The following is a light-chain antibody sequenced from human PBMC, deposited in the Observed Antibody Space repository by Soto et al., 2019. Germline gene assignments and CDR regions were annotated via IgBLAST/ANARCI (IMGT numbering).Light chain of an antibody. CDR3: QQCNDWPWT. V-gene: IGKV3-15*01. Sequence: ELVMTQSPGTLSVSPGERVTLSCRASQSVRNNLAWYQQKPGQGPRLLIYDASTRATGIPARFSGSGSGTEFTLTISSLQSEDFAVYYCQQCNDWPWTFGQGTKVDI. J-gene: IGKJ1*01. CDR1: QSVRNN. CDR2: DAS.